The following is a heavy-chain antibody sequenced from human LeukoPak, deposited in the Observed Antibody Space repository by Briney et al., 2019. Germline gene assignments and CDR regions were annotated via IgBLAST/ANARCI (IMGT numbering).Heavy chain of an antibody. J-gene: IGHJ4*02. Sequence: SETLSLTCTVSGDSISSGGYYWSWIRQHPGKGLEWIGYIYYSGSTYYNPSLKSRVTISVDTSKNQFSLKLSSVTAADTAVYYCASTSSRWEAYFDYWGQGTLVTVSS. CDR1: GDSISSGGYY. D-gene: IGHD1-26*01. CDR3: ASTSSRWEAYFDY. CDR2: IYYSGST. V-gene: IGHV4-31*03.